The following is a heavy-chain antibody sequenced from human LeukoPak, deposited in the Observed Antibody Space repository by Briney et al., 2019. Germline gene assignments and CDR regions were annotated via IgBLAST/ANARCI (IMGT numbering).Heavy chain of an antibody. CDR2: IYYSWST. V-gene: IGHV4-39*02. D-gene: IGHD5-18*01. CDR3: ARDVDTAMVPSFDY. J-gene: IGHJ4*02. Sequence: PSETLSLTCTVSGGSISSSSYYWGWIRQPPGKGLEWIGSIYYSWSTYYNPSLKSRVTISVDTSKNQFSLKLSCVTAADTAVYYCARDVDTAMVPSFDYWGQGTLVTVSS. CDR1: GGSISSSSYY.